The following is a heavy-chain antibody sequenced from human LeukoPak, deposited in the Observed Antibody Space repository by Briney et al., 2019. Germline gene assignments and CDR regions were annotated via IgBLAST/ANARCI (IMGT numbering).Heavy chain of an antibody. CDR2: IQYDGSDI. D-gene: IGHD3-16*01. V-gene: IGHV3-30*02. CDR3: AQDVPIERVPGFGPGY. Sequence: GGSLRLSCAASGFTFSSYGIHWVRQAPGEGLEWVTFIQYDGSDIFYADSVRGRFTISRDNSKNTVYLQMNSLATEDTAVYFCAQDVPIERVPGFGPGYWGQGTLVTVST. CDR1: GFTFSSYG. J-gene: IGHJ4*02.